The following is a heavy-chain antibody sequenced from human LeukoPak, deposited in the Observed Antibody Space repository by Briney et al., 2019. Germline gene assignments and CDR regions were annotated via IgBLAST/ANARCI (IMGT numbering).Heavy chain of an antibody. CDR1: GYTFTGYY. CDR3: ARDGYDILTGYYFDC. CDR2: INPNSGGT. Sequence: ASVKVSCKASGYTFTGYYMHWVRQAPGQGLEWMGWINPNSGGTNYAQKFQGRVTMTRDTSISTAYMELSRLRSDDTAVYYCARDGYDILTGYYFDCWGQGTLVTVSS. D-gene: IGHD3-9*01. J-gene: IGHJ4*02. V-gene: IGHV1-2*02.